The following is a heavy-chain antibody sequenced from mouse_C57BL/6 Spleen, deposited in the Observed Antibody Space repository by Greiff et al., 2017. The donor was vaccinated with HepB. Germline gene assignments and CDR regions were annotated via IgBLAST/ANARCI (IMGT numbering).Heavy chain of an antibody. CDR1: GYTFTSYW. J-gene: IGHJ2*01. Sequence: VQLQQPGPELVKPGASVKLSCKASGYTFTSYWMHWVKQRPGQGLEWIGNINPSNGGTNYNEKFKSKATLTVDKSSSTAYMQLSSLTSEDSAVYYCAREKNYYGKGNSFDYWGQGTTLTVSS. CDR3: AREKNYYGKGNSFDY. V-gene: IGHV1-53*01. D-gene: IGHD1-1*01. CDR2: INPSNGGT.